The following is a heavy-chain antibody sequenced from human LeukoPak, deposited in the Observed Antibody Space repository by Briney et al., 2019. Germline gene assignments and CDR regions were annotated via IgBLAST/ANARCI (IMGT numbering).Heavy chain of an antibody. D-gene: IGHD2-15*01. CDR1: GYTFTGEY. Sequence: ASVPVSCMGCGYTFTGEYIHWVGQAPGQGLEWMGWINHNSGGTNYAPKFKGRVTMTRDTSISTTYMELNTLRSDDTAMYYCARGGPKPIMAAADCWGQGTLVTVSS. V-gene: IGHV1-2*02. CDR2: INHNSGGT. CDR3: ARGGPKPIMAAADC. J-gene: IGHJ4*02.